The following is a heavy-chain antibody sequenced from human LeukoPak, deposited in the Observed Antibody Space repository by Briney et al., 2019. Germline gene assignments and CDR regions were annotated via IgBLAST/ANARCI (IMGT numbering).Heavy chain of an antibody. J-gene: IGHJ4*02. CDR1: GFTFSGYW. D-gene: IGHD6-13*01. V-gene: IGHV3-7*01. Sequence: GGSLRLSCAASGFTFSGYWMTWVRQAPGKGLEWVANINQDGSEKYYVDYVKGRFIISRDNAENSLYLQMNNLRAEDTAVYYCARSYSSSWYVIDYWGQGTLVTVSS. CDR3: ARSYSSSWYVIDY. CDR2: INQDGSEK.